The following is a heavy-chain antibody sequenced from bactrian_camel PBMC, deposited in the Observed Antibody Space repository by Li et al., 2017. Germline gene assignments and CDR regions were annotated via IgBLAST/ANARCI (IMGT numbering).Heavy chain of an antibody. V-gene: IGHV3S53*01. Sequence: VQLVESGGGSVQTGGSLRLSCVVSGSPYRRVLMGWFRRAPGKEREGVAAINRDGITSYADSVQGRFTISKDNTKNTVYLQMNSQKPEDTAVYYCLKLDYPEDHWGQGTQVTVS. CDR1: GSPYRRVL. D-gene: IGHD5*01. J-gene: IGHJ4*01. CDR2: INRDGIT. CDR3: LKLDYPEDH.